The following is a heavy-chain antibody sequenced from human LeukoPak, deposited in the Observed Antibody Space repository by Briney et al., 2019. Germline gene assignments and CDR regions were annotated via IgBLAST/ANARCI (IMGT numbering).Heavy chain of an antibody. J-gene: IGHJ4*02. CDR1: GFTFSSYW. CDR3: ARGQNVRPSAFFDS. D-gene: IGHD6-6*01. V-gene: IGHV3-7*01. Sequence: GGSLRLSCAASGFTFSSYWMSWVRQAPGKGLEWVANIKEDGREAYYLDSVKGRFTISRDNAKNSQDLQMNSLRVEDTAIYYCARGQNVRPSAFFDSWGQGTLVTVSS. CDR2: IKEDGREA.